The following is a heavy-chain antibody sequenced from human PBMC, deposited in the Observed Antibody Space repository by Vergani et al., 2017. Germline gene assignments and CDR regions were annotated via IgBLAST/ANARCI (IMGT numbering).Heavy chain of an antibody. V-gene: IGHV4-59*12. Sequence: QVQLQESGPGLVKPSETLSLTCTVSGGSISRYYWSWIRPPPAQGLEWIGYIYHSVSTYYNPSLKSRVTISVDRSKNQFSLKLSSVTAADTAVYYCARVTFYDFWSGYPLYGMDVWGQGTTVTVSS. CDR1: GGSISRYY. CDR2: IYHSVST. D-gene: IGHD3-3*01. J-gene: IGHJ6*02. CDR3: ARVTFYDFWSGYPLYGMDV.